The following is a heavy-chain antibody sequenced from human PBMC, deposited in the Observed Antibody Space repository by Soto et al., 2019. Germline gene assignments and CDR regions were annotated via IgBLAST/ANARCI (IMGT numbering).Heavy chain of an antibody. J-gene: IGHJ4*02. D-gene: IGHD7-27*01. CDR3: AKAWGIDY. Sequence: GGSLRLSCEASGFSFSSFAMSWVRQAPGKGLEWVSGIGGSGGSTYYADSVKGRFTISRDNSKNTLYLQMNSLRVEDTAIYYCAKAWGIDYWGQGTLVTVSS. CDR2: IGGSGGST. CDR1: GFSFSSFA. V-gene: IGHV3-23*01.